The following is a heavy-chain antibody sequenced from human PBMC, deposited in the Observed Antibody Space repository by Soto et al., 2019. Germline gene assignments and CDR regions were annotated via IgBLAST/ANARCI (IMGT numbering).Heavy chain of an antibody. CDR2: ISGRGADT. V-gene: IGHV3-23*01. D-gene: IGHD2-15*01. J-gene: IGHJ4*02. CDR1: GFIFSNYA. Sequence: ELQLLESGGGLVQPGGSLRLSGAPSGFIFSNYAMSWVRQARGKGLQWVSAISGRGADTYYPESVKGRFTISSDNFKNTLYLQMNSLRAEDTAVYYCAKDTARGGGSVFDYWGQGTVVTVSS. CDR3: AKDTARGGGSVFDY.